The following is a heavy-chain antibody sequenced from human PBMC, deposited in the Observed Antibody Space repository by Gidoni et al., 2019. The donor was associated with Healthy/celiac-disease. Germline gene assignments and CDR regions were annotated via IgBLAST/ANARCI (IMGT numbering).Heavy chain of an antibody. V-gene: IGHV1-24*01. J-gene: IGHJ4*02. D-gene: IGHD3-10*01. CDR3: ATDVITMVRRTTNFDY. Sequence: QVQLVQSGAEVKKPGASVKVSCKVSGSTLPELSMHWVRQAPGKGLEWMGGFDPEDGETIYAQKFQGRVTMTEDTSTDTAYMELSSLRSEDTAVYYWATDVITMVRRTTNFDYWGQGTLVTVSS. CDR1: GSTLPELS. CDR2: FDPEDGET.